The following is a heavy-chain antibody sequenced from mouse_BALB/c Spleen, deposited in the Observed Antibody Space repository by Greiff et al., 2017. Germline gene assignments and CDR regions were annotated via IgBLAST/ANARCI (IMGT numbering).Heavy chain of an antibody. D-gene: IGHD1-1*01. V-gene: IGHV2-9*02. Sequence: VQRVESGPGLVAPSQSLSITCTVSGFSLTSYGVHWVRQPPGKGLEWLGVIWAGGSTNYNSALMSRLSISKDNSKSQVFLKMNSLQTDDTAMYYCARGDYYGSSYDYYAMDYWGQGTSVTVSS. CDR2: IWAGGST. CDR1: GFSLTSYG. J-gene: IGHJ4*01. CDR3: ARGDYYGSSYDYYAMDY.